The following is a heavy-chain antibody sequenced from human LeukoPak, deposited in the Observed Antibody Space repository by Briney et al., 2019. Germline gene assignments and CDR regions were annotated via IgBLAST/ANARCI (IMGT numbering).Heavy chain of an antibody. J-gene: IGHJ4*01. Sequence: GGSLRLPCAASGFIFSHHGMHWVRQAPGKGLEWVAVIWSDGTNRFYGDSVKGRFTISRDNSQNTVFLQMNSLRVKDTAIYYCARDAQRGFDYSNSLKYWGHGTLVTVSS. CDR2: IWSDGTNR. V-gene: IGHV3-33*01. D-gene: IGHD4-11*01. CDR3: ARDAQRGFDYSNSLKY. CDR1: GFIFSHHG.